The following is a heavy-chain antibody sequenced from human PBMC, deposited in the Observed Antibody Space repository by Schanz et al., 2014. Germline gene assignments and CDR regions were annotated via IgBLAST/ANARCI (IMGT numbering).Heavy chain of an antibody. CDR3: ARRVENSIFGVVIHDGFDP. CDR2: IYYSGDT. J-gene: IGHJ5*02. Sequence: QLQLQESGPGLVKHSETLSLTCTVSGGSISSYYWSWIRQPPGKGLEWIGYIYYSGDTNYNPSLKSRVTISVDASKNQSALRQTSVAAADTALYYCARRVENSIFGVVIHDGFDPWGQGTLVTVSS. CDR1: GGSISSYY. V-gene: IGHV4-59*08. D-gene: IGHD3-3*01.